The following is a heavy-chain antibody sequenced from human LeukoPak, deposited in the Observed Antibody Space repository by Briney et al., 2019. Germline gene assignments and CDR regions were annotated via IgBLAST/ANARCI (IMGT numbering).Heavy chain of an antibody. Sequence: GGSLRLSCATFGFTFSSYGMTWVRQAPGKGLEWVSTISISGGTTYYADSVKGRSSISRDNSKSTVYLQLNSLRAEDTAVYYCARTAYCGGDCSAFDYWGQGTLVTVSS. CDR3: ARTAYCGGDCSAFDY. J-gene: IGHJ4*02. CDR1: GFTFSSYG. D-gene: IGHD2-21*02. CDR2: ISISGGTT. V-gene: IGHV3-23*01.